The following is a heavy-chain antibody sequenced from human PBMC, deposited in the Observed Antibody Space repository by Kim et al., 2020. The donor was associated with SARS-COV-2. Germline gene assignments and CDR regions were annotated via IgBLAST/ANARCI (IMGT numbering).Heavy chain of an antibody. CDR3: AKEQAMVTGFDY. CDR1: GFTFDDYA. J-gene: IGHJ4*02. D-gene: IGHD5-18*01. CDR2: ISWNSGSI. V-gene: IGHV3-9*01. Sequence: GGSLRLSCAASGFTFDDYAMHWVRQAPGKGLEWVSGISWNSGSIGYADSVKGRFTISRDNAKNSLYLQMNSLRAEDTALYYCAKEQAMVTGFDYWGQGT.